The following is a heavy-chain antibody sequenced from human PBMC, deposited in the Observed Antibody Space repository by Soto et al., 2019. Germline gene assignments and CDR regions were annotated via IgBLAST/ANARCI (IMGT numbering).Heavy chain of an antibody. J-gene: IGHJ4*02. V-gene: IGHV3-33*01. CDR1: GFTFSSYG. D-gene: IGHD2-15*01. CDR2: IWDDGSNK. CDR3: ARDCSGGSCSYFDY. Sequence: QVQLVESGGGVVQPGRSLRLSCAASGFTFSSYGMHWVRQAPGKGLEWVAVIWDDGSNKYYADSVKGRFTISRDNSKNTLYLHMNSLRAEDTAVYYCARDCSGGSCSYFDYWGQGTLVTVSS.